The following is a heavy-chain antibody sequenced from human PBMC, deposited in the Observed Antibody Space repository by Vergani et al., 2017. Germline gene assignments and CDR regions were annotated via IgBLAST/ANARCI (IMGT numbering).Heavy chain of an antibody. CDR2: ISGSGGST. CDR3: AKDRNRYGSGSYVPAFDI. Sequence: EVQLLESGGGLVQPGGSLRLSCAASGFTFSSYAMSWVRQAPGKGLEWVSAISGSGGSTYYADSVKGRFTLSRDNSKNTLYLQMNSLRAEDTAVYYCAKDRNRYGSGSYVPAFDIWGQGTMVTVSS. V-gene: IGHV3-23*01. J-gene: IGHJ3*02. CDR1: GFTFSSYA. D-gene: IGHD3-10*01.